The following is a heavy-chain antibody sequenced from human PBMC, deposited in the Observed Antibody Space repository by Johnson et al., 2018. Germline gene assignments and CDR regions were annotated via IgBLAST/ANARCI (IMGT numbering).Heavy chain of an antibody. CDR3: VRGYDFWSGYYMDV. D-gene: IGHD3-3*01. CDR1: GFTFRDYA. V-gene: IGHV3-49*03. Sequence: VQLVQSGGGLVQPGGSLRLSCTTSGFTFRDYAMSWFRQAPGKGLEWVGYIRSKTFGGTTEYAASMKGRFTISRDDSGSIAYLQMNSLKTEDTAVYSCVRGYDFWSGYYMDVWGKGTTVTVSS. J-gene: IGHJ6*03. CDR2: IRSKTFGGTT.